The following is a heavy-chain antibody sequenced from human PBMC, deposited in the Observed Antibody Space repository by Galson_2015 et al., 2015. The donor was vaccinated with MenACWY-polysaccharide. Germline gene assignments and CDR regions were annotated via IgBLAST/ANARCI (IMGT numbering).Heavy chain of an antibody. CDR2: TYYRSNWSS. V-gene: IGHV6-1*01. Sequence: CAISGDSVSSNTAAWNWIRQSPSRGLEWLGRTYYRSNWSSDYALSVRGRITINADTSKNQFSLQLNSVTPEDTAGYYCVRGGAVASLLLDPWCQGTLVPVSS. CDR3: VRGGAVASLLLDP. D-gene: IGHD6-19*01. J-gene: IGHJ5*02. CDR1: GDSVSSNTAA.